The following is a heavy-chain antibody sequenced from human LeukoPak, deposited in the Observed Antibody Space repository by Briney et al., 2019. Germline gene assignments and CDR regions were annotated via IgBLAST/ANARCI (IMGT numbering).Heavy chain of an antibody. CDR1: GYTFTSYY. J-gene: IGHJ4*02. CDR3: ARVGGARVD. CDR2: IIPILGIA. Sequence: SVKVSCKASGYTFTSYYMYWVRQAPGQGLEWMGRIIPILGIANYAQKFQGRVTITADKSTSTAYMELSSLRSEDTAVYYCARVGGARVDWGQGTLVTVSS. V-gene: IGHV1-69*04. D-gene: IGHD1-26*01.